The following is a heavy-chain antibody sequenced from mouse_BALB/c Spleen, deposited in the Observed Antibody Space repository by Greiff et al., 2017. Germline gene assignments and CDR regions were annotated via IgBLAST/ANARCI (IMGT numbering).Heavy chain of an antibody. CDR2: ISYSGST. J-gene: IGHJ2*01. Sequence: EVKLEESGPGLVKPSQSLSLTCTVTGYSITSDYAWNWIRQFPGNKLEWMGYISYSGSTSYNPSLKSRISITRDTSKNQFFLQLNSVTTEDTATYYCARSRNWDGYYFDYWGQGTTLTVSS. CDR1: GYSITSDYA. CDR3: ARSRNWDGYYFDY. D-gene: IGHD4-1*01. V-gene: IGHV3-2*02.